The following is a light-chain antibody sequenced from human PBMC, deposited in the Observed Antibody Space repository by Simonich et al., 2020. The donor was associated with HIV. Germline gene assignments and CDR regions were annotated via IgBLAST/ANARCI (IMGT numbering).Light chain of an antibody. CDR3: CSYAGSGTLV. Sequence: QSALTQPASVSGSPGQSITISCTGTSSDVGSYNLVSWYQQHPGKAPKRMIYEGSKRPSGVSNRFSGSKSGNTASLTISGLQAEDEADYYCCSYAGSGTLVFGGGTKLTVL. J-gene: IGLJ3*02. CDR1: SSDVGSYNL. CDR2: EGS. V-gene: IGLV2-23*01.